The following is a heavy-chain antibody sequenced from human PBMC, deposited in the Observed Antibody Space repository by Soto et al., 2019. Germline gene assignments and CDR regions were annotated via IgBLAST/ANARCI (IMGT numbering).Heavy chain of an antibody. CDR3: ARDRTSGYSCSWPSDYFDY. V-gene: IGHV3-30-3*01. CDR2: ISYDGSNK. CDR1: GFTFSSYA. D-gene: IGHD6-13*01. J-gene: IGHJ4*02. Sequence: QVQLVESGGGVVQPGRSLRLSCAASGFTFSSYAMHWVRQAPGKGLEWVAVISYDGSNKYYADSVKGRFTISRDNSKNTLYLQMNSLRAEDTAVYYCARDRTSGYSCSWPSDYFDYWGQGTLVTVSS.